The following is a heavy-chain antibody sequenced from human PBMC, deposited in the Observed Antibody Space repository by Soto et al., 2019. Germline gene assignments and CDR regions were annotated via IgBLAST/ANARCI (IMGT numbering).Heavy chain of an antibody. CDR3: ARGRALWPREGFDY. CDR2: ISAYNGNT. CDR1: GYAFTSYG. Sequence: GASVKVSCKASGYAFTSYGISWVRQAPGQGLEWMGWISAYNGNTNYAQKLQGRVTMTTDTSTSTAYMELRSLRSDDTAVYYCARGRALWPREGFDYWGQGTLVTVSS. V-gene: IGHV1-18*04. J-gene: IGHJ4*02. D-gene: IGHD1-26*01.